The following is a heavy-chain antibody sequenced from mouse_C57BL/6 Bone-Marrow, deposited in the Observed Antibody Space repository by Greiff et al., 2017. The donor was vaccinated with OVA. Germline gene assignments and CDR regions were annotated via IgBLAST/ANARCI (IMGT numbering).Heavy chain of an antibody. CDR1: GYSITSGYY. V-gene: IGHV3-6*01. D-gene: IGHD2-13*01. J-gene: IGHJ4*01. CDR2: ISYDGSN. CDR3: ARDVTFYAMDY. Sequence: VQLQQSGPGLVKPSQSLSLTCSVTGYSITSGYYWNWIRQFPGNKLEWMGYISYDGSNNYNPSLKNRISIPRDTSKNQFCLKLNSVTTEDTATYYRARDVTFYAMDYWGQGTSVTVSS.